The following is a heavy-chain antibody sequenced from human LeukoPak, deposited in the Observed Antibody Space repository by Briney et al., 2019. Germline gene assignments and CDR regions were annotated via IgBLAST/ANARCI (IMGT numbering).Heavy chain of an antibody. CDR2: INPSGGST. CDR1: GYTFARHY. V-gene: IGHV1-46*01. J-gene: IGHJ5*02. D-gene: IGHD4-17*01. Sequence: GASVKVSCKASGYTFARHYMHWVRQAPRQGLEWMGIINPSGGSTGYAQKFQGRVTMTRDTSTSTVYMELSSLRSEDTAVYFCARDYGDRIGFDPWGQGTLVTVSS. CDR3: ARDYGDRIGFDP.